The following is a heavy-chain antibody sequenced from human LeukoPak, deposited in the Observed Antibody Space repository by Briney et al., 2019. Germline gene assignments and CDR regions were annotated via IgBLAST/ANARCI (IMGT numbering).Heavy chain of an antibody. J-gene: IGHJ4*02. D-gene: IGHD6-13*01. Sequence: PSDTLSLTCSVSGGSISSSTYYWGWIRQPPGKGLEWIGNIYYSGNTYYTPSLNSRVTISVDSSKNQFSLKLSSVTAADAAVYYCARGGGSSWYVDYWGQGTLVTVSS. CDR2: IYYSGNT. CDR3: ARGGGSSWYVDY. V-gene: IGHV4-39*07. CDR1: GGSISSSTYY.